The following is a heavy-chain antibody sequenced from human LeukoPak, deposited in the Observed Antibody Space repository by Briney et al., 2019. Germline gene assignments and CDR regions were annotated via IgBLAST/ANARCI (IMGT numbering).Heavy chain of an antibody. CDR1: GFTFSSYA. D-gene: IGHD3-9*01. J-gene: IGHJ4*02. CDR2: ISGTGTGT. Sequence: GGSLSLSCAASGFTFSSYAMNWVRQAPGKGLEWVSGISGTGTGTYYADSVKGRFTISRDNSKNTLYLQMNSLRAEDTAVYYCAKCTRVDWLPIDYWGQGTLVTVSS. CDR3: AKCTRVDWLPIDY. V-gene: IGHV3-23*01.